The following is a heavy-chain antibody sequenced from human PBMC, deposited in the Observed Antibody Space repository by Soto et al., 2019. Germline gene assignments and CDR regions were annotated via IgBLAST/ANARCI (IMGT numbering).Heavy chain of an antibody. V-gene: IGHV3-7*01. D-gene: IGHD3-22*01. J-gene: IGHJ6*02. CDR2: IKQDGSEK. Sequence: EVQLVESGGGSVQPGGSLRLSCAASGFTFSLYWMSWVRQAPGKGLEGVANIKQDGSEKYYVDSVKGRFTISRENAKNSLYLQMNSLRAEDTAVYYCARDSGYYYDAMDVWGQGTTVTVSS. CDR1: GFTFSLYW. CDR3: ARDSGYYYDAMDV.